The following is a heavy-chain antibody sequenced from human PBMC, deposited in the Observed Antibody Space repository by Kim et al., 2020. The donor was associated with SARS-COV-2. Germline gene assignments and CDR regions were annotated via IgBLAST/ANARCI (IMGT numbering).Heavy chain of an antibody. CDR2: INHSGST. Sequence: SETLSLTCAVYGGSFSGYYWSWIRQPPGKGLEWIGEINHSGSTNYNPSLKSRVTISVDTSKNQFSLKLSSVTAADTAVYYCARGTGYCSGGSCYLRSWGQGTLVTVSS. J-gene: IGHJ4*02. D-gene: IGHD2-15*01. V-gene: IGHV4-34*01. CDR3: ARGTGYCSGGSCYLRS. CDR1: GGSFSGYY.